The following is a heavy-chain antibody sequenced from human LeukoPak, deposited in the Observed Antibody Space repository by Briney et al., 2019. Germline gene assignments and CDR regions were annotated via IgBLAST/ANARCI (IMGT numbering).Heavy chain of an antibody. CDR1: LFTFSSYG. CDR3: ASDYHGSGSSD. J-gene: IGHJ4*02. Sequence: GGSLRLSCAASLFTFSSYGMHWVRQAPGKGLEWVAVIWYDGSNKYYADSVKGRFTISRDNSKNTLYLQMNSLRAEDTAVYYCASDYHGSGSSDWGQGTLVTVSS. CDR2: IWYDGSNK. V-gene: IGHV3-33*01. D-gene: IGHD3-10*01.